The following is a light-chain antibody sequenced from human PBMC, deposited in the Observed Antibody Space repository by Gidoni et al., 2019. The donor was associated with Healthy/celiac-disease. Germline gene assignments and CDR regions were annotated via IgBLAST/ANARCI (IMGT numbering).Light chain of an antibody. V-gene: IGKV3-20*01. CDR2: GAS. CDR3: QQYGSSPQT. J-gene: IGKJ1*01. CDR1: QSVSSSY. Sequence: EIVLTQSPGTLSLSPGERATLSCRASQSVSSSYLAWYQQKPGQAPRLLIYGASSRATGIPDRFSGSGSGTYFTLTSSRLEPEDLAVYYCQQYGSSPQTFGQGTKVESK.